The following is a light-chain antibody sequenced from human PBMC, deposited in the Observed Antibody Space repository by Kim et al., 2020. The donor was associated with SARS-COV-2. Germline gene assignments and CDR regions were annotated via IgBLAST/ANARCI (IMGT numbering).Light chain of an antibody. CDR2: HDT. CDR3: QVWDSTTTV. CDR1: RVGDKN. Sequence: SGSPGKPAGIISSGKRVGDKNICCCQRKPGRSPGGVIYHDTKRPPGIPERFSGSNYGKKATLTISENQAMDEADYYCQVWDSTTTVFGGGTQLTVL. V-gene: IGLV3-1*01. J-gene: IGLJ2*01.